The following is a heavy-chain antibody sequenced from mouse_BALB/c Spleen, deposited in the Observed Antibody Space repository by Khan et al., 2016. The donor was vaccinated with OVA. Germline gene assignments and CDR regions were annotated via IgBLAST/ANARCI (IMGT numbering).Heavy chain of an antibody. CDR3: ARSGYGSLAY. CDR1: GYIFTSYW. CDR2: INPSTSYI. D-gene: IGHD2-2*01. Sequence: QVQLQQSGAELAKPGASVKMSCKVSGYIFTSYWMNWVKQRPGQGLEWIGYINPSTSYIEYNQKFKDKATLTADKSSSTAYMRLSSLTSEDSAFYFCARSGYGSLAYWGQGTLVTVSA. J-gene: IGHJ3*01. V-gene: IGHV1-7*01.